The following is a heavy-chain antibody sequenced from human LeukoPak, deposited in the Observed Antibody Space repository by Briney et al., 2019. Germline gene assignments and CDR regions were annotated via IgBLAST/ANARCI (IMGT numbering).Heavy chain of an antibody. V-gene: IGHV3-23*01. J-gene: IGHJ4*02. Sequence: GGSLRLSCAASGFTFSNYAMTWVRQAPGKGLEWVSAVSGSGAIAYYADSVKGRFTISRDNAKNSLYLQMNSLRAEDTAVYYCASVGNVDYWGQGTLVTVSS. CDR2: VSGSGAIA. D-gene: IGHD1-1*01. CDR1: GFTFSNYA. CDR3: ASVGNVDY.